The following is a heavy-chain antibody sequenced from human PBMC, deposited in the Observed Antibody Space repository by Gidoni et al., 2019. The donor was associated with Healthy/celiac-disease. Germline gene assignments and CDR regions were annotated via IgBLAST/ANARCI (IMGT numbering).Heavy chain of an antibody. V-gene: IGHV1-2*02. CDR1: GYTFTASN. J-gene: IGHJ3*02. D-gene: IGHD3-22*01. CDR3: ARPYYDDSSGYYYVYAFDI. CDR2: INPNSGGT. Sequence: QVQLVQSGAKVQKPGASVKVSCTASGYTFTASNMHWVRQAPGHGLEWMGLINPNSGGTNYAKKFQGRVTMTMDTSISTAYMELSRLSSDDTAVYYCARPYYDDSSGYYYVYAFDIWGQVTMVTVSS.